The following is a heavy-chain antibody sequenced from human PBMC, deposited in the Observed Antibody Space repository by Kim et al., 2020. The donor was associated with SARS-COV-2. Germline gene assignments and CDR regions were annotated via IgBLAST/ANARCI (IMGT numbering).Heavy chain of an antibody. V-gene: IGHV3-30*04. Sequence: GGSLRLSCAASGFTFSSYAMHWVRQAPGKWPEWVALISYDGTNKFYADSVKGRFTISRDNSKNTLYLQMSSLRAEDTALYYCARVVRGVINNWFDPWGQGTLVTVSS. CDR1: GFTFSSYA. CDR3: ARVVRGVINNWFDP. D-gene: IGHD3-10*01. CDR2: ISYDGTNK. J-gene: IGHJ5*02.